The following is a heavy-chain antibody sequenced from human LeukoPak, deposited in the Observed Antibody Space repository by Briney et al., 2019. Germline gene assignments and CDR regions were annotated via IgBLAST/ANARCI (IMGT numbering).Heavy chain of an antibody. V-gene: IGHV4-4*02. CDR3: ARDLVDVWSDRDGMDV. CDR1: GGSISSSNW. D-gene: IGHD3-3*01. Sequence: KTSETLSLTCAVSGGSISSSNWWSWVRQPPGKGLEWIGEIYHSGSTNYNPSLKSRVTISVDKSKNQFSLKLSSVTAADTAVYYCARDLVDVWSDRDGMDVWGQGTTVTVSS. J-gene: IGHJ6*02. CDR2: IYHSGST.